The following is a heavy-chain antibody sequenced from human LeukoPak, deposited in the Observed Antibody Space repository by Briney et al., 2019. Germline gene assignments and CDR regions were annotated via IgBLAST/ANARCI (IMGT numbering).Heavy chain of an antibody. D-gene: IGHD3/OR15-3a*01. J-gene: IGHJ4*02. CDR3: ARDQYDTWSRRGNFDS. Sequence: GGSLRLSCAASGFTFSDYSMNWIRQAPGKGLEWVCYISSGGTTIYYADSVKGRFTISRDNTKNSLYLQMNSLRAEDTAVFYCARDQYDTWSRRGNFDSWGQGTLVIVSS. V-gene: IGHV3-11*01. CDR2: ISSGGTTI. CDR1: GFTFSDYS.